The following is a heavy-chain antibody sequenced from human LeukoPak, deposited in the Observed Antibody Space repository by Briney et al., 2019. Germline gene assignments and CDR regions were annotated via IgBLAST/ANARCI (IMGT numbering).Heavy chain of an antibody. J-gene: IGHJ6*03. V-gene: IGHV1-18*01. D-gene: IGHD2-2*01. Sequence: GASVKVSCKASGYTFLSHGFSWVRQAPGQGLEWMGWTSANNRNTNYAQRLQGRVTMTTDTSTNTAYMELRTLRSDDTGVYYCARSQAVVSSSLYYYYMDVWGKGTTIIVSS. CDR1: GYTFLSHG. CDR2: TSANNRNT. CDR3: ARSQAVVSSSLYYYYMDV.